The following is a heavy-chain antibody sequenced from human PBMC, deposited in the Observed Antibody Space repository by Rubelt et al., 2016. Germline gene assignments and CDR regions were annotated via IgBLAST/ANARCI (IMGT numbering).Heavy chain of an antibody. CDR2: TYPFDSDT. V-gene: IGHV5-51*01. J-gene: IGHJ3*02. Sequence: EVQLVQSGAEVKKPGESLRISCKGSGYSFTNYWIAWMRQMHGKGLKYQGITYPFDSDTIYSPSFQGQFTISADKSISTAYLQWSSLKASDTAMYYCARRGDGYPVIAFDIWGQGTMVTVSS. CDR3: ARRGDGYPVIAFDI. D-gene: IGHD5-24*01. CDR1: GYSFTNYW.